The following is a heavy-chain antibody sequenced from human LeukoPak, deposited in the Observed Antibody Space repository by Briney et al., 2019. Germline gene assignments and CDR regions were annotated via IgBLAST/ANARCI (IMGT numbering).Heavy chain of an antibody. Sequence: SETPSLTCTVSGGSISSYYWSWIRQPPGKGLEWIGYIYYSGSTNYNPSLKSRVTISVDTSKNQFSLKLSSVTAADTAVYYCARGDYYDSSGYYRVGYGMDVWGQGTTVTVSS. D-gene: IGHD3-22*01. V-gene: IGHV4-59*01. J-gene: IGHJ6*02. CDR1: GGSISSYY. CDR2: IYYSGST. CDR3: ARGDYYDSSGYYRVGYGMDV.